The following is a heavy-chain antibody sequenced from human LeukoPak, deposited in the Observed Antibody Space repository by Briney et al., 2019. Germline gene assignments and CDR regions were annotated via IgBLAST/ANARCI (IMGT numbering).Heavy chain of an antibody. D-gene: IGHD3-10*01. CDR2: ISSSSSTI. V-gene: IGHV3-48*04. CDR1: GFTFSSYC. CDR3: ARDVIPRKTISDSGSLDY. J-gene: IGHJ4*02. Sequence: GRSLRLSCAASGFTFSSYCMNWVRQAPGKGLEWVSYISSSSSTIYYADSVKGRFTISRDNAKNSLYLQLSSLRAEDTAVYYCARDVIPRKTISDSGSLDYWGQGTLVTVSS.